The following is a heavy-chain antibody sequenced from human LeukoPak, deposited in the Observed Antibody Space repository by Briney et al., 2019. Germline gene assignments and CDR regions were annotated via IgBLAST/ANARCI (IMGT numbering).Heavy chain of an antibody. CDR2: IYPGDSDT. D-gene: IGHD2-21*01. CDR3: ARRAYCGGDCYSEFDY. J-gene: IGHJ4*02. Sequence: GESLKISCKGSGYIFTNYWIAWVRQMPGKGLEWMGIIYPGDSDTRYSPSFQGQVTISADKSISTAYLQWSSLKASDTAMYYCARRAYCGGDCYSEFDYWGQGTLVTVSS. CDR1: GYIFTNYW. V-gene: IGHV5-51*01.